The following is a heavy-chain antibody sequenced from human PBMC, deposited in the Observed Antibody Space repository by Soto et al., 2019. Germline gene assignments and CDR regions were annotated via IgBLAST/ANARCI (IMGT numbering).Heavy chain of an antibody. Sequence: PGGSLRLSCAASGFTFNTYWMSWVRQAPGTGLEWVANINQDGSEKFCVDSVKGRFTISRDNAKNSLYLQMSSLRAEDTAIYYCARDTTRIAVAGYYYYYGMDVWGQGTTVTVSS. CDR3: ARDTTRIAVAGYYYYYGMDV. V-gene: IGHV3-7*01. J-gene: IGHJ6*02. D-gene: IGHD6-13*01. CDR2: INQDGSEK. CDR1: GFTFNTYW.